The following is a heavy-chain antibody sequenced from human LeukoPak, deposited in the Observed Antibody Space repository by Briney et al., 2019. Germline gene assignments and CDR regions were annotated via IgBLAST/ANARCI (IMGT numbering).Heavy chain of an antibody. CDR2: ISGYNGKT. D-gene: IGHD2-15*01. CDR3: ARAGAVVDNWFDP. V-gene: IGHV1-18*04. CDR1: GDTFTRYY. J-gene: IGHJ5*02. Sequence: GASVKVSCKASGDTFTRYYMHWVRQAPGQGLEWMGWISGYNGKTKYAQKLQDRVTMTTDTSTTTAYMELRSLTSDDTAVYYCARAGAVVDNWFDPWGQGTLVTVSS.